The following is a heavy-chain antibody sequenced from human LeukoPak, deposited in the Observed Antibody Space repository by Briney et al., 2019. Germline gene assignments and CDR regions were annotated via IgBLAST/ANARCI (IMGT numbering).Heavy chain of an antibody. D-gene: IGHD2-2*01. V-gene: IGHV1-69*13. J-gene: IGHJ4*02. Sequence: SVKVSCKASGGTFSNYAISWVRQAPGQGLEWMGGIIPISGTANYAQKFQDRITITADESTSTAYMELSSLRSEDTAVYYCATYCSSTSCYIWGYYFDYWGQGTLVTVSS. CDR3: ATYCSSTSCYIWGYYFDY. CDR1: GGTFSNYA. CDR2: IIPISGTA.